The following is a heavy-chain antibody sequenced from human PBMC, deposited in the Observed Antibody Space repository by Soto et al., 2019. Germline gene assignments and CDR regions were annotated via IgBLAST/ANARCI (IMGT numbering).Heavy chain of an antibody. V-gene: IGHV1-3*01. CDR2: INGGNGNT. D-gene: IGHD1-26*01. Sequence: QVQLVQSGAELKKPGASVKVSCKASGNTVPNYAIHWVRQAPGQRLEWMGWINGGNGNTYYSEHLQGRDTFTRDTSAGRVYIQRSSLTSDDTAVYYWARDDSGFSGSHYIDYFTYWGQGDLVTVSS. J-gene: IGHJ4*02. CDR1: GNTVPNYA. CDR3: ARDDSGFSGSHYIDYFTY.